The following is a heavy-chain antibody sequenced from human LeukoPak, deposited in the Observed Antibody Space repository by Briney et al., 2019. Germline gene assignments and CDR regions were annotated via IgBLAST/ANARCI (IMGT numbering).Heavy chain of an antibody. CDR1: GGSFSGYY. CDR2: INHSGST. V-gene: IGHV4-34*01. Sequence: PSETLPLTCAVYGGSFSGYYWSWIRQPPGKGLEWIGEINHSGSTNYNPSLKSRVTISVDTSKNQFSLKLSSVTAADTAVYYCARVPIVVVMTYDYGMDVWGQGTTVTVSS. J-gene: IGHJ6*02. CDR3: ARVPIVVVMTYDYGMDV. D-gene: IGHD2-21*01.